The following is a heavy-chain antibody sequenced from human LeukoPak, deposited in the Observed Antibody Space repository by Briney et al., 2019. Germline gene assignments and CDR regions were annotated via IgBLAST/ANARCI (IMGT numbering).Heavy chain of an antibody. J-gene: IGHJ3*02. Sequence: PGGSLRLSCAASGFTFSSYAMSWVRQAPGKGLEWVSAISGSGGSTYYADSVKGRFTISRDSSKNTLYLQMNSLRAEDTAVYYCARDDNPTNAFDIWGQGTMVTVSS. D-gene: IGHD3-22*01. CDR2: ISGSGGST. CDR1: GFTFSSYA. V-gene: IGHV3-23*01. CDR3: ARDDNPTNAFDI.